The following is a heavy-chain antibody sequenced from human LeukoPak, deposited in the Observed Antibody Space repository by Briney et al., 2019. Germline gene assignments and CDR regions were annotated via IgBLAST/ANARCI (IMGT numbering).Heavy chain of an antibody. CDR1: GGAISSGSYY. D-gene: IGHD2-21*02. Sequence: SQTLTLTCTVSGGAISSGSYYWSWIRQPAGKGLEWIGRIYTSGSTNYNPSLKSRVTISVDTSKNQFSLKLSSVTAADTAVYYCARGPTVTAYDYWGQGTLLTVSS. J-gene: IGHJ4*02. V-gene: IGHV4-61*02. CDR3: ARGPTVTAYDY. CDR2: IYTSGST.